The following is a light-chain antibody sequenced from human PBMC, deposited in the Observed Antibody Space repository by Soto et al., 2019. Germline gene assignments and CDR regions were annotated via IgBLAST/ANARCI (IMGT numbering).Light chain of an antibody. CDR2: AAS. J-gene: IGKJ1*01. Sequence: EIVLTQSPGTLSLSPGERASLSCRASQSVSSSYLAWYQQKPGQAPRLLIYAASSRATGIPDRFSGSGSGTDFTLTIRRLESEDFAVYYCQQYGSSPPWTFGQGTKV. CDR1: QSVSSSY. V-gene: IGKV3-20*01. CDR3: QQYGSSPPWT.